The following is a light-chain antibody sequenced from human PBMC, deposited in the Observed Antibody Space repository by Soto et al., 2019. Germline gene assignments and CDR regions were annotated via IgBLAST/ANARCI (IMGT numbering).Light chain of an antibody. J-gene: IGKJ1*01. CDR2: KAS. CDR3: QHYNSYSEA. CDR1: QTISSW. Sequence: DIQMTQSAATLSGSLGDRVTITWWASQTISSWLAWYQQKPGKAPKLLIYKASTLKSGVPSRFSGSGYGTEFNLTISSLQPDDFATYYCQHYNSYSEAFGQGTKVDIK. V-gene: IGKV1-5*03.